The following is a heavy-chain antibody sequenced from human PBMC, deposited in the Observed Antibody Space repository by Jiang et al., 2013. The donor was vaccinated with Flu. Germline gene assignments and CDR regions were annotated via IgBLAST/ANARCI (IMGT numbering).Heavy chain of an antibody. Sequence: VQLLESGGGLVKPGGSLRLSCVASGFTFTNAWMHWVRQAPGKGPEWVGRIKSKIHGATTEYPAPVKGRFTISRDDSKNTLYLQMNSLKSEDTGIYYCTTVHSIAVAGTSDYWGQGTLVTVSS. CDR1: GFTFTNAW. J-gene: IGHJ4*02. D-gene: IGHD6-19*01. CDR3: TTVHSIAVAGTSDY. CDR2: IKSKIHGATT. V-gene: IGHV3-15*07.